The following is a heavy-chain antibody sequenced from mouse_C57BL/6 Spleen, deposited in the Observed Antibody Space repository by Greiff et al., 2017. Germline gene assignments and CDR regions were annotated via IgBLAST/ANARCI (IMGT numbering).Heavy chain of an antibody. CDR2: ISDGGSYT. J-gene: IGHJ4*01. Sequence: EVQLMESGGGLVKPGGSLKLSCAASGFTFSSYAMSWVRQTPEKRLEWVATISDGGSYTYYPDNVKGRFTISRDNAKNNLYLQMSHLKSEDTAMYYCARDSGNYYYAMDDWGQGTSVTVSS. CDR3: ARDSGNYYYAMDD. V-gene: IGHV5-4*01. D-gene: IGHD2-1*01. CDR1: GFTFSSYA.